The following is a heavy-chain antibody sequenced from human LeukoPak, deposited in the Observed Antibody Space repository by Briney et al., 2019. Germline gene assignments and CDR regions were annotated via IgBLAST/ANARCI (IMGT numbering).Heavy chain of an antibody. D-gene: IGHD6-6*01. V-gene: IGHV1-2*02. Sequence: GASVKVSCKASGYTFTDYYMHWVRQAPGQGLEWMGWISPSSDDTNYAQKFQGRVTMTRDTSVSTAYMELSSLRSDDTAVYYCARSNIATRRGGNWFDPWGQGTLVILSS. J-gene: IGHJ5*02. CDR1: GYTFTDYY. CDR3: ARSNIATRRGGNWFDP. CDR2: ISPSSDDT.